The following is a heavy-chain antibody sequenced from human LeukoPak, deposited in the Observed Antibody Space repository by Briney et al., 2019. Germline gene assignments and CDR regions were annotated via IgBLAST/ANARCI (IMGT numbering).Heavy chain of an antibody. Sequence: AASVKVSCKVSGYTLTELSMHWVRQAPGKGLEWMGGFDPEDGETIYAQKFQGRVTMTEDTSTDTAYMELSSLRSEDTAVYYSATEDSGTNGYAFDIWGQGTMVTVSS. D-gene: IGHD1-26*01. CDR2: FDPEDGET. CDR1: GYTLTELS. J-gene: IGHJ3*02. CDR3: ATEDSGTNGYAFDI. V-gene: IGHV1-24*01.